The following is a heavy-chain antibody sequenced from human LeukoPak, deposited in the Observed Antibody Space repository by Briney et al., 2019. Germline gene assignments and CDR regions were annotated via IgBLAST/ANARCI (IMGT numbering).Heavy chain of an antibody. CDR2: ISGSGGST. J-gene: IGHJ4*02. D-gene: IGHD2-21*02. Sequence: PGGSLRLSCAASGFTFINCAMNWVRQAPGKGLEWFSAISGSGGSTFYADSVRGRFTVSRDNSKNTLYLQMNSLRAEDTAVYYCAKAARWGLLEIDYWGQGTLVTVSS. CDR1: GFTFINCA. CDR3: AKAARWGLLEIDY. V-gene: IGHV3-23*01.